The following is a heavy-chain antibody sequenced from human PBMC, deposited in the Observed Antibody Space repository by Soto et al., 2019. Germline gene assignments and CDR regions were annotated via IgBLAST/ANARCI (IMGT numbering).Heavy chain of an antibody. V-gene: IGHV3-23*01. CDR3: AKGGWLDD. J-gene: IGHJ4*02. CDR2: ISVSGDKT. Sequence: EVHLLESGGDLVQPGGSLRLSCAASGFSFTAYIMSWFRQAPGQGLEWVSAISVSGDKTYYADSVKGRFTISRDDAKNTLYLQLNSLRVDDTARYYCAKGGWLDDCGQGTLGTVSS. CDR1: GFSFTAYI. D-gene: IGHD5-12*01.